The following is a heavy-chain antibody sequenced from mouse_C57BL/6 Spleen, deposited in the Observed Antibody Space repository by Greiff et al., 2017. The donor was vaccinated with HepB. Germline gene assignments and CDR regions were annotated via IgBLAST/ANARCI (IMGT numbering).Heavy chain of an antibody. CDR3: TRDDGYDGWFAY. J-gene: IGHJ3*01. D-gene: IGHD2-2*01. Sequence: DVHLVESGEGLVKPGGSLKLSCAASGFTFSSYAMSWVRQTPEKRLEWVAYISSGGDYIYYADTVKGRFTISRDNARNTLYLQMSSLKSEDTAMYYCTRDDGYDGWFAYWGQGTLVTVSA. CDR1: GFTFSSYA. CDR2: ISSGGDYI. V-gene: IGHV5-9-1*02.